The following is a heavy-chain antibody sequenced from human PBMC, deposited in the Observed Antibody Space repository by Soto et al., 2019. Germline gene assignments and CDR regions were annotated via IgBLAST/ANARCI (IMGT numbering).Heavy chain of an antibody. CDR3: ARGVSSSWWGGGGDRDYYYYYYMDV. CDR1: GYTFTSYD. V-gene: IGHV1-8*01. J-gene: IGHJ6*03. D-gene: IGHD6-13*01. Sequence: ASVKVSCKASGYTFTSYDINWVRQATGQGLEWMGWMNPNSGNTGYAQKFQGRVTMTRNTSISTAYMELSSLRSEDTAVYYCARGVSSSWWGGGGDRDYYYYYYMDVWGKGTTVTVSS. CDR2: MNPNSGNT.